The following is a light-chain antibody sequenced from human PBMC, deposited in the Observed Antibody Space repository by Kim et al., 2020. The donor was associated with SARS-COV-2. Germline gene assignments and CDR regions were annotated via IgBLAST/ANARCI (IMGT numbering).Light chain of an antibody. CDR1: RLSSYY. J-gene: IGLJ3*02. V-gene: IGLV3-19*01. Sequence: TGRTICQGDRLSSYYACWDQQQPRQAPVVVFHGRCNRPSGIPVLFASSRSGNTASLTITGAQAEDEADYYCNSRARDSSVYHLVFGGGTQLTVL. CDR2: GRC. CDR3: NSRARDSSVYHLV.